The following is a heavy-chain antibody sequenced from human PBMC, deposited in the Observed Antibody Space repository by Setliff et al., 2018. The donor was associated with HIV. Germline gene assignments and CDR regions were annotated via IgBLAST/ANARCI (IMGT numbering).Heavy chain of an antibody. CDR2: INHSGST. CDR3: ARYDYGDFDY. J-gene: IGHJ4*02. V-gene: IGHV4-39*07. D-gene: IGHD4-17*01. CDR1: GGSISSSSYY. Sequence: SETLSLTCTVSGGSISSSSYYWGWIRQPPGKGLEWIGEINHSGSTDYNPSLKSRVTISVDTSKNQFSLHLSSVTAADTAVYYCARYDYGDFDYWGQGTPVTVSS.